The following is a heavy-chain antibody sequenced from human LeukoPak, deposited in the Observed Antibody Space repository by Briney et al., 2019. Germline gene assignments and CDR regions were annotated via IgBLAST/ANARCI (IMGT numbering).Heavy chain of an antibody. V-gene: IGHV5-51*01. CDR2: IYPGDSDT. CDR1: GYSFTSYW. D-gene: IGHD3-10*01. CDR3: ARQVVVRGLSYYGMDV. Sequence: GESLKISCKGSGYSFTSYWIGWVRQMPGKGLEWMGIIYPGDSDTRYSPSFQGQVTISADKSISTAYLQWSSLKASDTAMYYCARQVVVRGLSYYGMDVWGQGTTVTVSS. J-gene: IGHJ6*02.